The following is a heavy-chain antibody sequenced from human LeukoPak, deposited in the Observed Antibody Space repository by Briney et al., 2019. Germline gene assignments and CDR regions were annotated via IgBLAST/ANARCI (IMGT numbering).Heavy chain of an antibody. CDR3: ARTYYFGSGSYRYMDV. Sequence: SETLSLTCTVSGGSISSYYWSWIRQPPGKGLEWIGYVYDLGSTNYNPSLRSRATISVDTSNNQFSLKVSTVTAADTAVYYCARTYYFGSGSYRYMDVWGKGTTVTVSS. J-gene: IGHJ6*03. D-gene: IGHD3-10*01. V-gene: IGHV4-59*08. CDR2: VYDLGST. CDR1: GGSISSYY.